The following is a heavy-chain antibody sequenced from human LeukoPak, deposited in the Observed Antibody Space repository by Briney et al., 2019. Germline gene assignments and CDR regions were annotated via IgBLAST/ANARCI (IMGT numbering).Heavy chain of an antibody. V-gene: IGHV4-39*01. Sequence: SETLSLTCTVSGGSISSSSYYWGWIRQPPGKGLEWMGSIYYSGSTYYNPSLKSRVTISVDTSKNQFSLKLSSVTAADTAVYYCARRGGRAWIYYYYYMGVWGKGTTVTISS. D-gene: IGHD5-12*01. CDR1: GGSISSSSYY. CDR3: ARRGGRAWIYYYYYMGV. CDR2: IYYSGST. J-gene: IGHJ6*03.